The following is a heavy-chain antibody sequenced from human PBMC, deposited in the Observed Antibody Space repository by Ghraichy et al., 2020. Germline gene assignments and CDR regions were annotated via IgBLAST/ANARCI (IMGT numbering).Heavy chain of an antibody. J-gene: IGHJ4*02. V-gene: IGHV3-21*01. D-gene: IGHD5-24*01. Sequence: LSLTCAASGFTFSSYSMNWVRQAPGKGLEWVSSISRSSSFIYYADSVKGRFTISRDNAKNSLSLQMNSLRVEDTAVYYCARCPERWLQGAYDYWGQGTLVTVSS. CDR2: ISRSSSFI. CDR3: ARCPERWLQGAYDY. CDR1: GFTFSSYS.